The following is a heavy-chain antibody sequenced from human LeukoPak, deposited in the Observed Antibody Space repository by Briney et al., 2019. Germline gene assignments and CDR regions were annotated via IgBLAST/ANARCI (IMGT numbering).Heavy chain of an antibody. J-gene: IGHJ4*02. CDR3: TRYSGYDFALGAQGFDY. V-gene: IGHV3-49*04. D-gene: IGHD5-12*01. Sequence: GGSLILSCTASGFTFGDYAMSWVRRAPGKGLEWVGFIRSKAYGGTTEYAASVKGRFTISRDESKSIAYLQMNSLKTEDTAVYYCTRYSGYDFALGAQGFDYWGQGTLVTVSS. CDR2: IRSKAYGGTT. CDR1: GFTFGDYA.